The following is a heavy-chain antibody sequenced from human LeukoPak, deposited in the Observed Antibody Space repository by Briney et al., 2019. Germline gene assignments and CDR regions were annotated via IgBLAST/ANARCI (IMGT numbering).Heavy chain of an antibody. Sequence: SETLSLTCTVSGVSISSSNSYWGWIRQPPGKGLEWIGSIYYTGNTCYNPSLKSRVTISVDTSKNQFSLKLSSVTAADTAVYYCARDGGSYANDAFDIWGQGTMVTVSS. D-gene: IGHD1-26*01. CDR1: GVSISSSNSY. J-gene: IGHJ3*02. CDR2: IYYTGNT. CDR3: ARDGGSYANDAFDI. V-gene: IGHV4-39*07.